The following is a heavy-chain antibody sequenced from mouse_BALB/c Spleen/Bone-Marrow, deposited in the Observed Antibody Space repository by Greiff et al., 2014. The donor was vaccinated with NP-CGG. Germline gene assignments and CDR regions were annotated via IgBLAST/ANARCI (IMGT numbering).Heavy chain of an antibody. D-gene: IGHD4-1*01. CDR1: GYTFTSYW. CDR2: IYPSDSYT. Sequence: QVQLQQSGAELVRPGASVKLSCKASGYTFTSYWINWVKQRPGQGLEWIGNIYPSDSYTNYNQKFKDKATLTVDKSSSTAYMQLSSPTSEDSAVYYCTTGTRFAYWGKGTLVTVSA. J-gene: IGHJ3*01. V-gene: IGHV1-69*02. CDR3: TTGTRFAY.